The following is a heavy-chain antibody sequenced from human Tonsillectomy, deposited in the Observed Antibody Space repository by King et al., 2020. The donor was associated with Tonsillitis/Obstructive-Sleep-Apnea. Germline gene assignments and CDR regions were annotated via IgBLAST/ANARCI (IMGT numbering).Heavy chain of an antibody. CDR1: GFIFSSYA. V-gene: IGHV3-30*01. J-gene: IGHJ4*02. CDR3: ARDLIVVPAAMMDY. Sequence: VQLVESGGGVVQPGRSLRLSCAASGFIFSSYAMHLVRQAPGKGLEWVAVISYDGSNKYYADSVKGRFTISRDNSKNTLYLQMNSLRAEDTAVYYCARDLIVVPAAMMDYWGQGTLVTVSS. D-gene: IGHD2-2*01. CDR2: ISYDGSNK.